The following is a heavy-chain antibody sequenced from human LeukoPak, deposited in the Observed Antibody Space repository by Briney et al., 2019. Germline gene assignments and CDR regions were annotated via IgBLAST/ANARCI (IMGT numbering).Heavy chain of an antibody. Sequence: ASVKVSCKASGGTFSSYAISWVRQAPGQGLEWMGWISAYNGNTNYAQKLQGRVTMTTDTSTTTAYMELRSLRSDDTAVYYCARVSAPFGVLDLTWFDPWGQGTLVTVSS. CDR2: ISAYNGNT. CDR1: GGTFSSYA. D-gene: IGHD3-3*01. J-gene: IGHJ5*02. V-gene: IGHV1-18*01. CDR3: ARVSAPFGVLDLTWFDP.